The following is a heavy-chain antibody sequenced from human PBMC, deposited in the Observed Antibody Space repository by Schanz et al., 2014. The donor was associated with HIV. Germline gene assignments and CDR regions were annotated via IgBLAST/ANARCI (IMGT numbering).Heavy chain of an antibody. J-gene: IGHJ6*02. V-gene: IGHV3-33*01. CDR3: ASPLLYDSLDV. D-gene: IGHD3-22*01. CDR2: IWYDGSNK. CDR1: GFTFSSYG. Sequence: VQLVESGGGLVQPGRSLRLSCAASGFTFSSYGMHWVRQAPGKGLEWVAVIWYDGSNKYYADSVKGRFTISRDNSKNSLYLQMNSLRAEDTAVYYCASPLLYDSLDVWGQGTTVTVSS.